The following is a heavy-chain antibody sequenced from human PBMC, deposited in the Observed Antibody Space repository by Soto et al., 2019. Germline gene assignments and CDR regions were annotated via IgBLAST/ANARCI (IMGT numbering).Heavy chain of an antibody. V-gene: IGHV2-5*02. CDR3: AKKGGGDYVLGY. Sequence: QITLKESGPTLVKPTQTLTLTCTFSGFSLSTNGVGVGWIRQPPGKALEWLALIYWDDSKHYSPSLKSRLTXXKXTSRNQVVLTMTNMDPVDTATYYCAKKGGGDYVLGYWGQGTLVTVSS. D-gene: IGHD4-17*01. CDR2: IYWDDSK. J-gene: IGHJ4*02. CDR1: GFSLSTNGVG.